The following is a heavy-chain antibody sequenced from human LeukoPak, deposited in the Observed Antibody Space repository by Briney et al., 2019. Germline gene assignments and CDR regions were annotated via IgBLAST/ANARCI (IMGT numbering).Heavy chain of an antibody. Sequence: SGPALVKPTQTLTLTCTISGFSLSTTGMCVSWIRQPPGKALEWLARTDWDDDKYYNTFLRTRLTISKDTSKNQVVVKVTNMDPVDTATYYCARSRRRDGFIDYWGQGNLVTVSS. D-gene: IGHD5-24*01. V-gene: IGHV2-70*11. CDR1: GFSLSTTGMC. J-gene: IGHJ4*02. CDR3: ARSRRRDGFIDY. CDR2: TDWDDDK.